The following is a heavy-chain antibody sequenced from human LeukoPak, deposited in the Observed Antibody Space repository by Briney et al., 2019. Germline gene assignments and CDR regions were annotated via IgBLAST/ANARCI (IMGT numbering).Heavy chain of an antibody. CDR3: ARDPPRITIFGVVTFLYYGMDV. V-gene: IGHV1-46*02. D-gene: IGHD3-3*01. Sequence: ASVKVSCKASGYTFNNHYMYWVRQAPGQGLEWMGVINPSGGSTSYAQKFQGRVTITRDTSASTAYMELSSLRSEDTAVYYCARDPPRITIFGVVTFLYYGMDVWGQGTTVTVSS. CDR2: INPSGGST. J-gene: IGHJ6*02. CDR1: GYTFNNHY.